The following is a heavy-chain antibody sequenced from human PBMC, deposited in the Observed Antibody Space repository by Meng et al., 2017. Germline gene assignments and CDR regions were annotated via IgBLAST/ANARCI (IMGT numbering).Heavy chain of an antibody. CDR1: GGSISSGNW. D-gene: IGHD5-24*01. CDR2: IYLSGST. CDR3: AGQGERGYIYAA. Sequence: QVQLQESNPGLVKPSGTLSLTCAVSGGSISSGNWWSWVRQPPGKGLEWIGEIYLSGSTNYNPSLKSRVTISLDTSKTQVSLELNSVTAADTAVYYCAGQGERGYIYAAWGQCTLVTVSS. V-gene: IGHV4-4*02. J-gene: IGHJ1*01.